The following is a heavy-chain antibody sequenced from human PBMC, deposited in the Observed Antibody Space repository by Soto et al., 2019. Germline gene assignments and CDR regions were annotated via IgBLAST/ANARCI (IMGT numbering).Heavy chain of an antibody. D-gene: IGHD3-22*01. CDR1: GYSFTSDN. CDR3: ARGQDFFDTSGYNDY. V-gene: IGHV1-8*01. J-gene: IGHJ4*02. Sequence: QVQLVQSGPEVKKPGASVRVSCEASGYSFTSDNINWVRQAPGQGLEWVGYMNPNTGRSGYGSKFQGRVMLTRDTSINTAYMELTNLRSDDTAVYYCARGQDFFDTSGYNDYWGRGTLVTVSS. CDR2: MNPNTGRS.